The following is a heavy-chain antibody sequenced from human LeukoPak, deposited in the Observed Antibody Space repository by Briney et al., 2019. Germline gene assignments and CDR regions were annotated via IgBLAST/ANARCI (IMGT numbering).Heavy chain of an antibody. J-gene: IGHJ5*02. V-gene: IGHV1-46*01. CDR3: ARDLSDSSSWGHWFDP. D-gene: IGHD6-13*01. CDR1: GYTFTSYY. Sequence: ASVKVSCKASGYTFTSYYMHWVRQAPGQGLEWMGIINPSGGSTSYAQKFQGRVTMTRDMSTSTVYMELSSLRSEDTAVYYCARDLSDSSSWGHWFDPWGQGTLVTVSS. CDR2: INPSGGST.